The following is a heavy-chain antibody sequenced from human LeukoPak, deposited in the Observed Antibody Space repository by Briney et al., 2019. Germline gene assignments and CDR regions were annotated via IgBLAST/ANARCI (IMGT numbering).Heavy chain of an antibody. CDR3: ARDGYSSSWFSGIDY. CDR2: IKQDGSEK. Sequence: PGGSLRLSCAASGFTFSSYAMSWVRQAPGKGLEWVANIKQDGSEKYYVDSVKGRFTISRDNAKNSLYLQMNSLRVEDTAVYYCARDGYSSSWFSGIDYWGQGTLVTVSS. CDR1: GFTFSSYA. J-gene: IGHJ4*02. D-gene: IGHD6-13*01. V-gene: IGHV3-7*01.